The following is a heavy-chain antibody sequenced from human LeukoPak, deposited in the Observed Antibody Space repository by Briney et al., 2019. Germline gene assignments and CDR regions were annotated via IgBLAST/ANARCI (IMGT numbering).Heavy chain of an antibody. CDR3: ARVNDGDRYYYYYYMDV. V-gene: IGHV4-34*01. J-gene: IGHJ6*03. Sequence: SETLSLTCAVYGGSFSGYYWSWIRQPPGKGLEWIGEINHSGSTNYNPSLKSRVTISVDTSKNQFSLKLSSVTAADTAVYYCARVNDGDRYYYYYYMDVWGKGATVTVSS. CDR2: INHSGST. CDR1: GGSFSGYY. D-gene: IGHD4-17*01.